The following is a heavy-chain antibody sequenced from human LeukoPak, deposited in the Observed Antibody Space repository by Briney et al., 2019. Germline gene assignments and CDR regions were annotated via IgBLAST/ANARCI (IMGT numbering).Heavy chain of an antibody. CDR1: GGSISSYY. CDR2: IYTSGST. J-gene: IGHJ4*02. CDR3: ARVSGLNNFDY. D-gene: IGHD1/OR15-1a*01. Sequence: SETLSLTCTVSGGSISSYYWSWIRQPAGKGLEWIGRIYTSGSTNYSPSLKSRVTISLDTSKNQFSLKLTSVTAADTAVYYCARVSGLNNFDYWGQGTLVTVSS. V-gene: IGHV4-4*07.